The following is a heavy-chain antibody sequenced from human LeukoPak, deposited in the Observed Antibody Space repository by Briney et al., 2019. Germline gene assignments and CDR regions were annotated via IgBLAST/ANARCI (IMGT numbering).Heavy chain of an antibody. CDR1: GYTFTSYA. CDR2: INAGNGNT. CDR3: ARGFVWFGEPPLDY. Sequence: GASVKVSCKASGYTFTSYAMHWVRQAPGQRLEWIGWINAGNGNTKYSQKFQGRVTITRDTSASTAYMELSSLRSEDTAVYYCARGFVWFGEPPLDYWGQGTLVTVSS. V-gene: IGHV1-3*01. D-gene: IGHD3-10*01. J-gene: IGHJ4*02.